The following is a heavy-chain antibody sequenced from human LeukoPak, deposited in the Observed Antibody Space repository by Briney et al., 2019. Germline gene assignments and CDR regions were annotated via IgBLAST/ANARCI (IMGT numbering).Heavy chain of an antibody. Sequence: PGGSLRLSCAASGFTFSSYSMNWVRQAPGKGLEWVAVISYDGSNKYYADSVKGRFTISRDNSKNTLYLQMNSLRAEDTAVYYCARDPLGYVWGSYFDYWGQGTLVTVSS. CDR3: ARDPLGYVWGSYFDY. D-gene: IGHD3-16*01. J-gene: IGHJ4*02. CDR2: ISYDGSNK. CDR1: GFTFSSYS. V-gene: IGHV3-30*03.